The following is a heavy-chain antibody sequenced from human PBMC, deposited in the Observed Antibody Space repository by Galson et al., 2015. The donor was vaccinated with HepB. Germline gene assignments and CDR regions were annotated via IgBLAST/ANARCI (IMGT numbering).Heavy chain of an antibody. J-gene: IGHJ4*02. CDR2: ISWNSGSI. CDR3: AKETDSSGWSYYFDY. D-gene: IGHD6-19*01. V-gene: IGHV3-9*01. CDR1: GFTFDDYA. Sequence: SLRLSCAASGFTFDDYAMHWVRQAPGKGLEWVSGISWNSGSIGYADSVKGRFTISRDNAKNSLYLQMNSLRAEDTALYYCAKETDSSGWSYYFDYWGQGTLVTVSS.